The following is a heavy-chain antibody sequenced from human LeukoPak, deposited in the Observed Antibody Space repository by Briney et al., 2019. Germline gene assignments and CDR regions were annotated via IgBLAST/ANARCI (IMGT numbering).Heavy chain of an antibody. CDR3: ARDLSQPLDPAEHFQH. Sequence: ASVKVSCKASGYTFTGYYMHWVRQAPGQGLEWMGWINPNSGGTNYAQKFQGRVTMTRDTSISTAYMELSRLRSDDTAVYYCARDLSQPLDPAEHFQHWGQGTLVTVSS. D-gene: IGHD3-9*01. J-gene: IGHJ1*01. CDR1: GYTFTGYY. CDR2: INPNSGGT. V-gene: IGHV1-2*02.